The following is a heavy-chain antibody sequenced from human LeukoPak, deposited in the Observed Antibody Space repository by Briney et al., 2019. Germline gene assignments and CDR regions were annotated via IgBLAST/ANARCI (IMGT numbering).Heavy chain of an antibody. J-gene: IGHJ4*02. D-gene: IGHD6-19*01. CDR3: TRGPAVASRVLSY. Sequence: SETLSLTCAVYGGSFSGYYWSWIRQPPGRGLEWIGEINHSGTTNYSPSLKSRVTISEDTSKNQFSLKLSSVTAADTAVNYCTRGPAVASRVLSYWGQGTLVTVSS. CDR2: INHSGTT. V-gene: IGHV4-34*01. CDR1: GGSFSGYY.